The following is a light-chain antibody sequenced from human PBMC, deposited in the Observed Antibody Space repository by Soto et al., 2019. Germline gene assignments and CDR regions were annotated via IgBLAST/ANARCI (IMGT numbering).Light chain of an antibody. V-gene: IGKV3-15*01. CDR2: GAS. CDR3: QQYNNWPSWT. CDR1: QSVSSN. J-gene: IGKJ1*01. Sequence: EIVMTQSPATLSVSPGERATLSCRASQSVSSNLAWYQQKPGQAPRLLIYGASTRATGIPARFSGSGSGTEFTLTISSLQSEDFAVYYCQQYNNWPSWTFGQGTKGEIK.